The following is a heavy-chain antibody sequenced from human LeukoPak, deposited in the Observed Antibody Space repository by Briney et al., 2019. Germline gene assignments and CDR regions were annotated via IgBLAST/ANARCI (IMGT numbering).Heavy chain of an antibody. D-gene: IGHD2-2*01. CDR3: ARSIDIVVVPTRIFYYYGMDV. J-gene: IGHJ6*02. CDR1: GGTFSSYA. Sequence: ASVKVSCKASGGTFSSYAISWVRQAPGQGLEWMGGIIPIFGTANYAQKFQGRVTITADESTSTAYMELSSLRSEDTAVYYCARSIDIVVVPTRIFYYYGMDVWGQGTTVTVS. V-gene: IGHV1-69*01. CDR2: IIPIFGTA.